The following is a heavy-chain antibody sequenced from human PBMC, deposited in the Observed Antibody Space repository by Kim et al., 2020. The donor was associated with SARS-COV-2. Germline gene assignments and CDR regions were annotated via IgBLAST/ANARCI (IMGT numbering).Heavy chain of an antibody. V-gene: IGHV3-30*18. J-gene: IGHJ6*02. D-gene: IGHD2-2*01. CDR1: GFTFSSYG. CDR3: AKERGFVVVPAAAKYYYYGMDG. CDR2: ISYDGSNK. Sequence: GGSLRLSCAASGFTFSSYGMHWVRQAPGKGLEWVAVISYDGSNKYYADSVKGRFTISRDNSKNTLYLQMNSLRAEDTAVYYCAKERGFVVVPAAAKYYYYGMDGWGQGTTVTVSS.